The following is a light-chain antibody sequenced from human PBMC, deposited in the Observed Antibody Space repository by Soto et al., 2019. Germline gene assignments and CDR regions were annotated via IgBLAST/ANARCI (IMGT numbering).Light chain of an antibody. CDR1: QAISDW. CDR2: DVS. Sequence: DIQMTQSPSTLSASVGDRVSITCRASQAISDWLAWYQQKPGQVPELLIFDVSTLESGVPSRFSGSRSGTEFTLTISSLQPDDFATYFSQQYHTYSTFGQGTKVEVK. CDR3: QQYHTYST. J-gene: IGKJ1*01. V-gene: IGKV1-5*01.